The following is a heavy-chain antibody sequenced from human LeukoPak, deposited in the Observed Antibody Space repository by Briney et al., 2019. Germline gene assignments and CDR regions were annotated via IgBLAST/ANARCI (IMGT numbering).Heavy chain of an antibody. D-gene: IGHD4-17*01. V-gene: IGHV3-30*02. J-gene: IGHJ4*02. Sequence: PGGSLRLSCAASGFTFSSYGMHWVRQAPGKGLEWVAFIRYDGSNKYYADSVKGRFTISRDNSKNTLYLQMNSLRAEDTAVYYCAKGHGDPLDYWGQGTLVTVSP. CDR2: IRYDGSNK. CDR1: GFTFSSYG. CDR3: AKGHGDPLDY.